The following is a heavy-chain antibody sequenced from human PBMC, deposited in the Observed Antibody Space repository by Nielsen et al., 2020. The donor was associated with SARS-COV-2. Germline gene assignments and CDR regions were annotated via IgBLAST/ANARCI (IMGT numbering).Heavy chain of an antibody. V-gene: IGHV4-31*03. CDR3: ARDFRHYNSGREAFDI. Sequence: SETLSLTCTVSGGSISSGGYYWSWIRQHPGKGLEWIGYIYYSGSTYYNPSLKSRVTISVDTSKNQFSLKLSSVTAADTAVYYCARDFRHYNSGREAFDIWGQGTMVTVSS. CDR1: GGSISSGGYY. D-gene: IGHD3-10*01. J-gene: IGHJ3*02. CDR2: IYYSGST.